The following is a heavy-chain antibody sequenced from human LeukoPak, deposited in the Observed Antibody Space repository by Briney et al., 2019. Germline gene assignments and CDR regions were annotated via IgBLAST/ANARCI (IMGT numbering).Heavy chain of an antibody. CDR1: GFTFSSYA. CDR2: ISGSGGST. D-gene: IGHD3-22*01. V-gene: IGHV3-23*01. CDR3: AKEPKPDYYDSSGYYSH. Sequence: GGSLRLSCAASGFTFSSYAMSWVRQAPGKGLEWVSAISGSGGSTYYADSVKGRFTISRDNSKNTLYLQMNSLRAEDTAVYYCAKEPKPDYYDSSGYYSHWGQGTLVTVSS. J-gene: IGHJ4*02.